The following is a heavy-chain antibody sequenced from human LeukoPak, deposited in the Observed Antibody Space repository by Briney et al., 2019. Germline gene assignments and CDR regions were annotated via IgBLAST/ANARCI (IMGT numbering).Heavy chain of an antibody. CDR3: ARRIEYYYDSSGATQKYYFDY. D-gene: IGHD3-22*01. J-gene: IGHJ4*02. CDR1: GFSFTSYW. V-gene: IGHV5-51*01. Sequence: GESLKISCKGSGFSFTSYWIGWVRQMPGKGLEWMGIINPGDPDTIYSPSFRGQVTISADKSISTAYLQWSSLKASDTAMYYCARRIEYYYDSSGATQKYYFDYWGQGTLVTVSS. CDR2: INPGDPDT.